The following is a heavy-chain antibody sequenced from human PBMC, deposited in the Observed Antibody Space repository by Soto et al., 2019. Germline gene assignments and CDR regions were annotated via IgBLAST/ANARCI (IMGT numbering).Heavy chain of an antibody. CDR3: ARQERSSGWYRDY. D-gene: IGHD6-19*01. CDR2: IYPGDSDT. J-gene: IGHJ4*02. CDR1: GYSFTSYW. Sequence: GDSLRISCKGSGYSFTSYWIGWVRQMPGKGLEWMGIIYPGDSDTRYSPSFQGQVTISADKSISTAYLQWSSLKASDTAMYYCARQERSSGWYRDYWGQGTLVTVSS. V-gene: IGHV5-51*01.